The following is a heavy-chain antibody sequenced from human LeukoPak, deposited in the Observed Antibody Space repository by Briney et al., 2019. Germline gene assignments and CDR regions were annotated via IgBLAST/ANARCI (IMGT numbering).Heavy chain of an antibody. CDR3: ARGFYCSGGSCYSHYYYYMDV. CDR2: IYYSGST. D-gene: IGHD2-15*01. J-gene: IGHJ6*03. V-gene: IGHV4-39*07. Sequence: KPSETLSLTCTVSGGSISSSSYYWGWIRQPPGKGLEWIGSIYYSGSTYYNPSLKSRVTISVDTSKNQFSLKLSSVTAADTAVYYCARGFYCSGGSCYSHYYYYMDVWGKGTTVTVSS. CDR1: GGSISSSSYY.